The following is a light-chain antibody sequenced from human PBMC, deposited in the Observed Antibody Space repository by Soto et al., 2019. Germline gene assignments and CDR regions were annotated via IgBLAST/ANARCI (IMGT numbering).Light chain of an antibody. J-gene: IGKJ5*01. V-gene: IGKV3-11*01. Sequence: EVLLTQSPATLSLSPGERATLSCRASQSVSSYFARYQQKPGQAPRLLIYDASNRATGIPARFSGSGSGTDFTLTISSLEPEDFAVYYCQQRSNWPITFGQGTRLEIK. CDR1: QSVSSY. CDR2: DAS. CDR3: QQRSNWPIT.